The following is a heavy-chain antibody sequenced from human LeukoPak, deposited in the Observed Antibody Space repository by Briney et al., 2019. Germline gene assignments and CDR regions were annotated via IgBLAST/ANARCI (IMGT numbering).Heavy chain of an antibody. Sequence: SETLSLTCTVSGYSISSGYYWGWIRQPPGKGLEWIGSIYHSGSTYYNPSLKSRVTISVDTSKNQFSLKLSSVTAADTAVYYCARGPESTTVTTYNRYYYYYYMDVWGKGTTVTVSS. CDR3: ARGPESTTVTTYNRYYYYYYMDV. V-gene: IGHV4-38-2*02. CDR1: GYSISSGYY. D-gene: IGHD4-17*01. CDR2: IYHSGST. J-gene: IGHJ6*03.